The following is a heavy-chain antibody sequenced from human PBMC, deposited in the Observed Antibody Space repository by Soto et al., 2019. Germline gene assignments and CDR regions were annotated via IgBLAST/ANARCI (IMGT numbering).Heavy chain of an antibody. Sequence: QVQLQQWGAGLLKPSETLSLTCAVYGGSFSGYYWSWIRQPPGKGLEWIGEINHSGSTNYNPSLKSRVTISVDTSKNQFSLKLSSVTAADTAVYYCARKMRGCSSGWYHYWGQGTLVTVSS. CDR2: INHSGST. V-gene: IGHV4-34*01. D-gene: IGHD6-19*01. J-gene: IGHJ4*02. CDR1: GGSFSGYY. CDR3: ARKMRGCSSGWYHY.